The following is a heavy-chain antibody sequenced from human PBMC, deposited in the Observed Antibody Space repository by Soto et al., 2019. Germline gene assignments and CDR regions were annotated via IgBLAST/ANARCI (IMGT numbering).Heavy chain of an antibody. V-gene: IGHV1-46*01. CDR3: ARDRGVDTAMVTMYC. Sequence: ASVKVSCKASGYTFTSYYMHWVRQAPGQGLEWMGIINPSGGSTSYAQKFQGRVTMTRDTSTSTVYMELSSLRSEDTAVYYCARDRGVDTAMVTMYCWGQGTLVTVPS. J-gene: IGHJ4*02. D-gene: IGHD5-18*01. CDR2: INPSGGST. CDR1: GYTFTSYY.